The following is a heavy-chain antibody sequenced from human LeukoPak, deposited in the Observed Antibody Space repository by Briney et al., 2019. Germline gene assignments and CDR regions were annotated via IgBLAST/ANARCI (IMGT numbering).Heavy chain of an antibody. CDR1: GFTFSSYS. J-gene: IGHJ4*02. Sequence: PGGSLRLSCAASGFTFSSYSMNWVRQAPGKGLEWVSSISSSSSYIYYADSVKGRFTISRDNAKNSLYLQMNSLRAEDTAVYYCARDHIAARRGPVIDYWGQGTLVTVSS. CDR3: ARDHIAARRGPVIDY. V-gene: IGHV3-21*01. CDR2: ISSSSSYI. D-gene: IGHD6-6*01.